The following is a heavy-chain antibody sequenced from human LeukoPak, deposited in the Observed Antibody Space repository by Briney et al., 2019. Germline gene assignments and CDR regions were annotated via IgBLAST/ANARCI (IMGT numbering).Heavy chain of an antibody. CDR2: IYWNDDE. CDR1: GFSLSSSGVG. V-gene: IGHV2-5*01. CDR3: TRDLTYYYDRTTQRAFDI. J-gene: IGHJ3*02. Sequence: PTLVKPTQTLTLTFTLSGFSLSSSGVGVSWIRQPPGKALEWLALIYWNDDEHYSPSLKSRLTITKDTSKNQVFLTMTNMDPVDTATYFCTRDLTYYYDRTTQRAFDIWGQGTMVTVSS. D-gene: IGHD3-22*01.